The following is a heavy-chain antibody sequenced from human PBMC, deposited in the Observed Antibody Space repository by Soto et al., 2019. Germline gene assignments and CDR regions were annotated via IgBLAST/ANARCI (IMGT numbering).Heavy chain of an antibody. V-gene: IGHV3-33*01. CDR2: IWYDGSNK. CDR3: ARDPSYDFLDV. D-gene: IGHD3-3*01. CDR1: GFTFSSYG. Sequence: GGSLRLSCAASGFTFSSYGMHWVRQAPGKGLEWVAVIWYDGSNKYYADSVKGRFTISRDNSKNTLYLQMNSLRAEDTAVYYCARDPSYDFLDVWGQGTTVPVSS. J-gene: IGHJ6*02.